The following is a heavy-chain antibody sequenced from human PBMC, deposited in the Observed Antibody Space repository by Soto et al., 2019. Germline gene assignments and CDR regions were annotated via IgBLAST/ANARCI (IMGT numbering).Heavy chain of an antibody. CDR1: GYTFTSYG. J-gene: IGHJ6*02. CDR2: ISAYNGNT. CDR3: ARAVVPAAIPHYYYYYGMDV. V-gene: IGHV1-18*01. D-gene: IGHD2-2*01. Sequence: ASVKVSCKASGYTFTSYGISWVRQAPGQGLEWMGWISAYNGNTNYAQKLQGRVTMTTDTSTSTAYMELRSLRSDDTAVYYCARAVVPAAIPHYYYYYGMDVWGQGTTVTVSS.